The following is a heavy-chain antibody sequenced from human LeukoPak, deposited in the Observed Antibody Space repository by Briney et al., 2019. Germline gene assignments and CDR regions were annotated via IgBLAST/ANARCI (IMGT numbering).Heavy chain of an antibody. CDR3: ARSVTVAPSYYYYYGMDV. J-gene: IGHJ6*02. D-gene: IGHD4-23*01. V-gene: IGHV3-30*03. CDR2: ISDDGSDK. CDR1: GFTFSSYG. Sequence: AGGSLRLSCAASGFTFSSYGMHWVRQAPGKGLEWVAVISDDGSDKYYADSVKGRFTISRDNSKNTLYLQMNSLRAEDTAVYYCARSVTVAPSYYYYYGMDVWGQGTTVTVSS.